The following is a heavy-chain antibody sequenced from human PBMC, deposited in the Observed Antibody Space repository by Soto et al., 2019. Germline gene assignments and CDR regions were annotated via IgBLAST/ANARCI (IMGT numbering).Heavy chain of an antibody. CDR1: GFAFSDAS. J-gene: IGHJ4*02. CDR2: IKTKSSGGTT. D-gene: IGHD3-3*01. CDR3: TPLASGHYGYDF. Sequence: DVPLVESGGALVKPGGSLRLSCAASGFAFSDASMSWVRQAPGKGLEWVGRIKTKSSGGTTDYAAPVKGRFTISRDDSKNTVYLQMDSLKAEDTAVYSCTPLASGHYGYDFWGQGTLVTVSS. V-gene: IGHV3-15*02.